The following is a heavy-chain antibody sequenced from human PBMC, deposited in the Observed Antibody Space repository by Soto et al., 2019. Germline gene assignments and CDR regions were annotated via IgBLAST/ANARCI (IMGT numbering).Heavy chain of an antibody. Sequence: PSQTLSLTCAISGDSVSSNSAAWNWIRQSQSRGLEWLGRTYYRSKWYNDYTVSVKSRITINPDTSKNQFSLQLNSVTPEDTAVYYCARDRKGDFWSGYSLGYYYYGMDVWGQGTTVTVSS. CDR1: GDSVSSNSAA. J-gene: IGHJ6*02. D-gene: IGHD3-3*01. V-gene: IGHV6-1*01. CDR3: ARDRKGDFWSGYSLGYYYYGMDV. CDR2: TYYRSKWYN.